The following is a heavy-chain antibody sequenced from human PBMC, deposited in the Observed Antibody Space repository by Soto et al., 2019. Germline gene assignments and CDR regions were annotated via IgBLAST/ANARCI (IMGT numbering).Heavy chain of an antibody. Sequence: QVQLQESGPGLVKPSETLSLSCTVSGGSISSYYWSWFRQSPGKRMEWIGYVHHSWGSSYNPSLQSRVAISLDTSTRQLSLRVTSVTATDTAVYYCARQGFGPLHGLVDVWGQGTTVTVSS. D-gene: IGHD3-10*01. CDR3: ARQGFGPLHGLVDV. CDR1: GGSISSYY. J-gene: IGHJ6*02. CDR2: VHHSWGS. V-gene: IGHV4-59*08.